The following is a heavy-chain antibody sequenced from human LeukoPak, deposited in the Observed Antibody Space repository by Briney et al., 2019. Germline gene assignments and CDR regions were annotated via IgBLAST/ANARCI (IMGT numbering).Heavy chain of an antibody. V-gene: IGHV1-18*01. CDR1: GYAFTSYG. D-gene: IGHD3-3*01. CDR2: ISAYNGNT. CDR3: ARDPVLNDFWSAHPSWFDP. J-gene: IGHJ5*02. Sequence: GASVKVSCKASGYAFTSYGISWVRQAPGQGLEWMGWISAYNGNTNYAQKLQGRVTMTTDTSTSTAYMELRSLRSDDTAVYYCARDPVLNDFWSAHPSWFDPWGQGTLVTVSS.